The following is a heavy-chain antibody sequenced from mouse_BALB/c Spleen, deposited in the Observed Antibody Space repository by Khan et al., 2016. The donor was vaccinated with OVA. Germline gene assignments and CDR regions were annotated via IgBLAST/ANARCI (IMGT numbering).Heavy chain of an antibody. CDR3: ARDYWFVY. CDR1: GFTFSNYA. CDR2: ISSGDNT. J-gene: IGHJ3*01. V-gene: IGHV5-6-5*01. Sequence: EVEPVESGGGLVKPGGSLKVSCAASGFTFSNYAMSWVRQTPEKRMEWVASISSGDNTYYPDSVQGRFTISRDNARNILYLQMSSLRSEDTAMYYCARDYWFVYWGQGTLVTVSA.